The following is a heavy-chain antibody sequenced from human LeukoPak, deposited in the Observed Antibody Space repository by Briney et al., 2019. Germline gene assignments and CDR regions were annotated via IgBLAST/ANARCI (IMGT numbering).Heavy chain of an antibody. CDR1: GFTFSSYA. CDR2: ISGSGGST. Sequence: GGSLRLSCAASGFTFSSYAMSWVRQAPGKGLEWVSDISGSGGSTYYADSVKGRFTISRYNSKNTLYLQMNSLRAEDTAVYYCANRYCSSTSCRPFDYWGQGTLVTVSS. V-gene: IGHV3-23*01. D-gene: IGHD2-2*01. J-gene: IGHJ4*02. CDR3: ANRYCSSTSCRPFDY.